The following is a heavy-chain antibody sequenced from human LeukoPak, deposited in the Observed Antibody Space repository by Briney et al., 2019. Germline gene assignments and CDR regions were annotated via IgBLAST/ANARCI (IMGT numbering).Heavy chain of an antibody. CDR3: ARDYGSGWYRFDY. Sequence: ASVKVSCKASGGTFSSYAISWVRQAPGQGLEWMGIINPSGGSTSYAQKFQGRVTMTRDMSTSTVYMELSSLRSEDTAVYYCARDYGSGWYRFDYWGQGTLVTVSS. D-gene: IGHD6-19*01. V-gene: IGHV1-46*01. J-gene: IGHJ4*02. CDR1: GGTFSSYA. CDR2: INPSGGST.